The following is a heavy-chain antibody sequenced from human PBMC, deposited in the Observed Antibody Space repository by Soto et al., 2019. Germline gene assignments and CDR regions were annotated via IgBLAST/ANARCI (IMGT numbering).Heavy chain of an antibody. J-gene: IGHJ2*01. V-gene: IGHV2-5*02. CDR1: GFSLSTSGVG. D-gene: IGHD3-22*01. Sequence: QITLKESGPTLVKPTQTLTLTCTFSGFSLSTSGVGVAWIRQPPGKALEWLALIYWDDDKRYSPSLKSRLTITKDTSKNQVVLTMTNMDPVDTATYYCARPYYDSSAYYYHFDLWGRGTLVTDSS. CDR3: ARPYYDSSAYYYHFDL. CDR2: IYWDDDK.